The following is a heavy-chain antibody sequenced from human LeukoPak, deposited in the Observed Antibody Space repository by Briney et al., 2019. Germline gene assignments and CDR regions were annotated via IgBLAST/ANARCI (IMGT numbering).Heavy chain of an antibody. CDR3: GRGEHIAAAGLDY. Sequence: PSETLSLTCAVSGDSISTSDYYWGWNRQSPGQGLEWIVSINYSGTTYYSPSIKSRVTISADTSQNQFALKLTSMTAADTAVYYCGRGEHIAAAGLDYWGQGTLVTVSS. V-gene: IGHV4-39*01. CDR1: GDSISTSDYY. J-gene: IGHJ4*02. CDR2: INYSGTT. D-gene: IGHD6-13*01.